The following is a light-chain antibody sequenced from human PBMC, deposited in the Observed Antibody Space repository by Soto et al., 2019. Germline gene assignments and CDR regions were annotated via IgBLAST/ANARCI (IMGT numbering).Light chain of an antibody. J-gene: IGLJ2*01. CDR1: SSNIGSNH. Sequence: QSVLTQSPSASGTPGQRVIIACSGSSSNIGSNHVNWYRHLPGAAPKLRIFRSDQRPSGVPDRFSGSKSGTTASLAISGLQSGDAADYYCAAWDDSRYGVVFGGGTKLTVL. CDR2: RSD. CDR3: AAWDDSRYGVV. V-gene: IGLV1-44*01.